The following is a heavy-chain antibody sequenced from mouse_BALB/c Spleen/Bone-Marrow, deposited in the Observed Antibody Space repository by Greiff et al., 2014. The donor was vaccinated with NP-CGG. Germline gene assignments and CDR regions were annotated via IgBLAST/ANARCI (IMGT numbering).Heavy chain of an antibody. CDR2: INPNSGYT. V-gene: IGHV1-4*02. Sequence: QVQLQQSAAELARPGASVKMSCKASGYTLISYTMHWVRQRPGQGLEWIGYINPNSGYTEYNQKSKDKTTLTADTSSNTAYLLLSSLTSEDSAVYYCARRVPYHFDYWGQGTTLTVSS. CDR3: ARRVPYHFDY. D-gene: IGHD2-10*01. CDR1: GYTLISYT. J-gene: IGHJ2*01.